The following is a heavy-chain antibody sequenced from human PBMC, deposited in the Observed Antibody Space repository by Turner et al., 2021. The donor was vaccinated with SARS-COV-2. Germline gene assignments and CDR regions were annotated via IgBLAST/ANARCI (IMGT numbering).Heavy chain of an antibody. J-gene: IGHJ5*02. Sequence: EVQLVESGGGLVQPGGSLSLSCAASGFTFSSYWMSWVRQAPGKGLEWVANIKQDGSEKYYVDSVKGRFTISRDNSKNSLYLQMNSLRAEDTAVYYCARVRSSSWRFDPWGQGTLVTVSS. D-gene: IGHD6-13*01. CDR3: ARVRSSSWRFDP. V-gene: IGHV3-7*01. CDR2: IKQDGSEK. CDR1: GFTFSSYW.